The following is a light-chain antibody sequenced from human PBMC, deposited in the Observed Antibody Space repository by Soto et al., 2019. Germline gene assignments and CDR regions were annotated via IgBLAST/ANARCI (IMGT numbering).Light chain of an antibody. CDR2: WAS. CDR1: QSVLYSSNNKND. V-gene: IGKV4-1*01. J-gene: IGKJ3*01. Sequence: DIVMTQSPDSLAVSLGERATINCKSSQSVLYSSNNKNDLAWYQHKPGQPPKLLIYWASTRESGVPDRFSGSGSGTDFTLTISSLQAEDVAVYYCQQYYSAPFTFGPGTKVDIK. CDR3: QQYYSAPFT.